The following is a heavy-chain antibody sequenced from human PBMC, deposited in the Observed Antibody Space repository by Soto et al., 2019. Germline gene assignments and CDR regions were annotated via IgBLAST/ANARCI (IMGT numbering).Heavy chain of an antibody. D-gene: IGHD3-3*01. CDR1: GGSIRSSSSY. Sequence: QLQLQESGPGLVKPSETLSLTCTVSGGSIRSSSSYWDWIRQPPGKGREWIGSIYYSGSTYYNPSLKSRVIISMDKSKNQCSLNVSSVTAGDTAVYYCARRRGVVQDGMDVWGQGTTVIVSS. CDR3: ARRRGVVQDGMDV. J-gene: IGHJ6*02. CDR2: IYYSGST. V-gene: IGHV4-39*01.